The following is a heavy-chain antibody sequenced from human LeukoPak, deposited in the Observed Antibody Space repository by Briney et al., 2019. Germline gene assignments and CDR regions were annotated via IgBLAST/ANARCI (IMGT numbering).Heavy chain of an antibody. Sequence: ASVKVSCKVSGYSLTELSMHWVRQAPGKGLEWMGGFDPEDGETIYTQKFQGRVTMTEDTSIDTAYMELSSLRSEDTAVYYCASRAYSGYDYYFDYWGQGTLVTVSS. CDR2: FDPEDGET. J-gene: IGHJ4*02. D-gene: IGHD5-12*01. CDR1: GYSLTELS. V-gene: IGHV1-24*01. CDR3: ASRAYSGYDYYFDY.